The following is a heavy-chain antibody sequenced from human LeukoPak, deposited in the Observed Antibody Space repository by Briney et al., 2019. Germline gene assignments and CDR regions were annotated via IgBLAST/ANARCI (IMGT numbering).Heavy chain of an antibody. CDR3: ARTLPNYYYGMDV. V-gene: IGHV1-2*02. J-gene: IGHJ6*02. CDR2: INPNSGDT. D-gene: IGHD1-26*01. CDR1: GYTSSGYY. Sequence: ASVKVSCKASGYTSSGYYMHWVRQAPGQGLEWMGWINPNSGDTNYAQKFQGRVSMTRDTSINTAYMELSRLRSDDTSVYYCARTLPNYYYGMDVWGQGTTVTVSS.